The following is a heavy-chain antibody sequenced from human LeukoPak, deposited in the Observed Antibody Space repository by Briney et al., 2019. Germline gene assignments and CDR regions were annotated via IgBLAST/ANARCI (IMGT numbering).Heavy chain of an antibody. CDR3: ARDPGGESSGPFFDF. CDR1: GFTFSSYA. V-gene: IGHV3-30-3*01. D-gene: IGHD3-22*01. J-gene: IGHJ4*02. Sequence: GGSLGLSCAASGFTFSSYAMHWVRQAPGKGLEWVAVISYDGSNKYYAGSVKGRFTISRDNSKNTLYLQMNSLRAEDTAVYYCARDPGGESSGPFFDFWGQGTLVTVSS. CDR2: ISYDGSNK.